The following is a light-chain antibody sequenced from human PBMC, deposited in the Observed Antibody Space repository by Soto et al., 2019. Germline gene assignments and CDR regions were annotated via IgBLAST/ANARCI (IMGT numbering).Light chain of an antibody. V-gene: IGLV3-1*01. J-gene: IGLJ1*01. CDR1: KLGNKY. CDR2: QDS. CDR3: QAWDSSTGV. Sequence: SYELTQPPSVSVSPGQTASITCSGHKLGNKYACWYQQKPGQSPVLVIYQDSKRPSGIPERFSGSNSANTATLTISGTQAMDEADYYCQAWDSSTGVFGTGTKVTVL.